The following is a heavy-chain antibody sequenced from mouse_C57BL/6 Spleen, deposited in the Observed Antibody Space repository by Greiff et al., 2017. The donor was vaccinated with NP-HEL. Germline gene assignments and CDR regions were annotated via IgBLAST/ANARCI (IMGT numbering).Heavy chain of an antibody. V-gene: IGHV1-54*01. Sequence: VQLQQSGAELVRPGTSVKVSCKASGYAFTNYLIEWVKQRPGQGLEWIGVINPGSGGTNYNEKFKGKATLTADKSSSTAYMQLSSLTSEDSAVYFCARSDYDYDGVDYWGQGTTLTVSS. CDR3: ARSDYDYDGVDY. J-gene: IGHJ2*01. CDR1: GYAFTNYL. CDR2: INPGSGGT. D-gene: IGHD2-4*01.